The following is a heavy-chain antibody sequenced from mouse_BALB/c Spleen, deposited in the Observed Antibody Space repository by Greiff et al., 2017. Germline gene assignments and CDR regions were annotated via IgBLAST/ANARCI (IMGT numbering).Heavy chain of an antibody. CDR3: TREGGANWDDYDLDD. CDR2: INPSNGGT. V-gene: IGHV1S81*02. Sequence: QVQLQQSGAELVKPGASVKLSCTASGYTFTSYYMCWVKQRPGQGLEWIGEINPSNGGTNFNEKFKSKATLTVDKSSSTAYMQLSSLTSEDSTVYYCTREGGANWDDYDLDDWGAGTSVTVSS. D-gene: IGHD4-1*01. CDR1: GYTFTSYY. J-gene: IGHJ4*01.